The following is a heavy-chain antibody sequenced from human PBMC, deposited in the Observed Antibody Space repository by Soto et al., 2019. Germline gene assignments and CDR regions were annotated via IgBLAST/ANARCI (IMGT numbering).Heavy chain of an antibody. D-gene: IGHD2-2*01. J-gene: IGHJ3*02. Sequence: SVKVSCKASGGTFSSYAISWVRQAPGQGLEWMGGIIPILGIANYAQKFQGRVTITADKSTSTAYMELSSLRSEDTAVYYCASPFNCSSTSCPDAFDIWGQGTMVTVSS. CDR3: ASPFNCSSTSCPDAFDI. V-gene: IGHV1-69*10. CDR2: IIPILGIA. CDR1: GGTFSSYA.